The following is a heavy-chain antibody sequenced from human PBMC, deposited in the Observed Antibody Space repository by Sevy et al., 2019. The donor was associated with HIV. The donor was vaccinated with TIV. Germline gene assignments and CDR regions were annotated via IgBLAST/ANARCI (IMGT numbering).Heavy chain of an antibody. D-gene: IGHD2-8*01. CDR2: LFFGCGEI. CDR1: GFTFSNYC. Sequence: GGSLRLSCAASGFTFSNYCMSWVRQPPGKGLEWVSTLFFGCGEINYADSVKGRYTTSRDNSKSSGYLQTTDLGPEDTAVHYCAREECTNPFDHWGQGTLVTVSS. J-gene: IGHJ4*02. V-gene: IGHV3-23*01. CDR3: AREECTNPFDH.